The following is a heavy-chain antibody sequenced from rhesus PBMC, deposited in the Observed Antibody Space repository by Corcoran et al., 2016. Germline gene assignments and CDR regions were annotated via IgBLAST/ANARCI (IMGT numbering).Heavy chain of an antibody. V-gene: IGHV2-95*01. CDR3: ARGGGYSGYTDYFDY. Sequence: QVTLKESGPALVKPTQTLTLTCTFSGFSISTTGTGVGWIRQPPGKALEWLASIYWNDSKYYGTSLKSRLTISKDTSKSQVVLTMTNMDPVDTATYYCARGGGYSGYTDYFDYWGQGVLVTVSS. J-gene: IGHJ4*01. D-gene: IGHD5-30*01. CDR2: IYWNDSK. CDR1: GFSISTTGTG.